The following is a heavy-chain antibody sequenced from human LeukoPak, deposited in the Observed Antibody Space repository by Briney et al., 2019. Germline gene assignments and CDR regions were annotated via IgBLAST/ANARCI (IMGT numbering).Heavy chain of an antibody. J-gene: IGHJ4*02. CDR2: IYYSGST. CDR1: GGSISSYY. Sequence: SETLSLTCTGSGGSISSYYWSWIRQPPGKGLEWIGYIYYSGSTNYNPSLKSRVTISVDTSKNQFSLKLSSVTAADTAVYYCARGERWELLGGFDYWGQGTLVTVSS. CDR3: ARGERWELLGGFDY. D-gene: IGHD1-26*01. V-gene: IGHV4-59*01.